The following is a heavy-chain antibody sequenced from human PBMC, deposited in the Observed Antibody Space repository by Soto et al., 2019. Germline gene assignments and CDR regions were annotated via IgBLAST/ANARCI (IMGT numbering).Heavy chain of an antibody. CDR2: INAGNGNT. CDR3: ARGLYVCSGGSCYGMDV. D-gene: IGHD2-15*01. V-gene: IGHV1-3*01. CDR1: GYTFTSYS. J-gene: IGHJ6*02. Sequence: QVQLVQSGAEVKKPGASVRVSCKASGYTFTSYSMHWVRQAPGQRLEWMGWINAGNGNTEYSQEFQGRVTITRDTSASIAYMELSSLRSEDTAVYYCARGLYVCSGGSCYGMDVWGQGTTVTVSS.